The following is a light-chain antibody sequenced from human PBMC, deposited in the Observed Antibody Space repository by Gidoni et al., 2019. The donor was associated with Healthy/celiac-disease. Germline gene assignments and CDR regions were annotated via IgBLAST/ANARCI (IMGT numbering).Light chain of an antibody. CDR2: DAS. J-gene: IGKJ1*01. Sequence: VLTQSPATLSLSPGERATLSCRASQSVSSYLAWYQQKPGQAPRLLIYDASNRATGIPARFSGSGSGTDFTLTISSLEPEDFAVYYCQQRSNWLTWTFGQGTKVEIK. CDR3: QQRSNWLTWT. V-gene: IGKV3-11*01. CDR1: QSVSSY.